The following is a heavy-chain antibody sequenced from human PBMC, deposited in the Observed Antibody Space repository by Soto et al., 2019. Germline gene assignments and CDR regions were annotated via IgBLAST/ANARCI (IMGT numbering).Heavy chain of an antibody. Sequence: EVQLVESGGGSAQTGGSLRISCAASGFTFGSYWMHWVRQAPGKGLVWVSRINGDGSITTYADSVKGRFTISRDRVGNTLYLQMNNLRADDTAVYYCSRETLWFGESLKSGGRGTLVTVSS. J-gene: IGHJ4*01. V-gene: IGHV3-74*01. CDR3: SRETLWFGESLKS. CDR2: INGDGSIT. D-gene: IGHD3-10*01. CDR1: GFTFGSYW.